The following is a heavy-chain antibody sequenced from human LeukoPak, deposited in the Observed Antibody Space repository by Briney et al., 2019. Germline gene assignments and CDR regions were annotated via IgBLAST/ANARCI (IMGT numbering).Heavy chain of an antibody. CDR1: GFTFTTYY. CDR3: AKDGDGVSTMPFDY. Sequence: GGSLRLSCAASGFTFTTYYMSWVRQAPGKGLEWVASINQDGSEKHYLDSVKGRFTISRDNAKSSLSLQMNTLRVEDTAVYYCAKDGDGVSTMPFDYWGQRTLVTVSS. D-gene: IGHD5/OR15-5a*01. V-gene: IGHV3-7*01. J-gene: IGHJ4*02. CDR2: INQDGSEK.